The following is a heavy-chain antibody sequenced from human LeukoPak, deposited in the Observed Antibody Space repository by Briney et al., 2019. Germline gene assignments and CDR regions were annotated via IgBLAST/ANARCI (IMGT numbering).Heavy chain of an antibody. J-gene: IGHJ4*02. CDR3: ASSIAVAGTGVNLDY. D-gene: IGHD6-19*01. Sequence: ASVKVSCKASGYTFTSYGISWVRQAPGQGLEWMGWISAYNDNTNYAQKLQGRVTMITDTSTSTACMELRSLRSDDTAAYYCASSIAVAGTGVNLDYWGQGTLVTVSS. V-gene: IGHV1-18*01. CDR1: GYTFTSYG. CDR2: ISAYNDNT.